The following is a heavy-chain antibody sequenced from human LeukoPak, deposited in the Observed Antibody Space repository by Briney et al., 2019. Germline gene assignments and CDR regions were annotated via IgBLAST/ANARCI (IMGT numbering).Heavy chain of an antibody. CDR2: ISHDVRTT. J-gene: IGHJ4*02. CDR3: VKEAYYGWGSSPTFYFDY. V-gene: IGHV3-30*04. Sequence: GGSLRLSCAASGFSFSDSVIHWVRQAPGKGLEWVAVISHDVRTTYYADSAKGRFTISRDNSRNTVFLQMNRLRPEDTAVYYFVKEAYYGWGSSPTFYFDYWGQGTRVTVSS. D-gene: IGHD3-10*01. CDR1: GFSFSDSV.